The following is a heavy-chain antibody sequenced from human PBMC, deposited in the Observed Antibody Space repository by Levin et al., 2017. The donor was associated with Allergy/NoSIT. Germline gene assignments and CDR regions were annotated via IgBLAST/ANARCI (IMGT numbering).Heavy chain of an antibody. Sequence: PGESLKISCAASGFTVSSNYMSWVRQAPGKGLEWVSVIYSGGSTYYADSVKGRFIISRDNSKNTLYLQMNSLRAEDTAVYYCARDPTQYYYDYWGQGTLVTVSS. CDR2: IYSGGST. V-gene: IGHV3-66*01. J-gene: IGHJ4*02. D-gene: IGHD3-10*01. CDR1: GFTVSSNY. CDR3: ARDPTQYYYDY.